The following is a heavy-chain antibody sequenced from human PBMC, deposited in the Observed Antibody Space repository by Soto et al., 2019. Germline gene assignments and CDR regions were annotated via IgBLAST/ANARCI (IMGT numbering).Heavy chain of an antibody. V-gene: IGHV3-23*01. D-gene: IGHD1-1*01. CDR1: GFTFSSYA. Sequence: GGSLRLSCAASGFTFSSYAMSWFRQAPGKGLEWVSAISGSGGSTYYADSVKGRFTISRDNSKNTLYLQMNSLRAEDTAVYYCAKYRTPIRWYFDLWGRGTLVTVSS. J-gene: IGHJ2*01. CDR2: ISGSGGST. CDR3: AKYRTPIRWYFDL.